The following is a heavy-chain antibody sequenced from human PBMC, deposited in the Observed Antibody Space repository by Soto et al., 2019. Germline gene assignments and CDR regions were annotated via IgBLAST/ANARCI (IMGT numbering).Heavy chain of an antibody. J-gene: IGHJ4*02. D-gene: IGHD3-22*01. V-gene: IGHV1-18*01. CDR1: GYTITSYG. CDR3: ARWRRDYDSSGKFDY. Sequence: QVQLVQSGAEVKKPGASVKVSCKASGYTITSYGISWVRQAPGQGLEWMGWISAYNGNTNYAQKLQGRVTMTTDTSTSTAYMKLRRLRYDDTAVYYCARWRRDYDSSGKFDYWGQGTLVTVSS. CDR2: ISAYNGNT.